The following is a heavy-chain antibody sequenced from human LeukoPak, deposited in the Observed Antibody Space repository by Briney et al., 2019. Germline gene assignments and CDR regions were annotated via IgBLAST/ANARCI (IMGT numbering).Heavy chain of an antibody. V-gene: IGHV1-69-2*01. J-gene: IGHJ6*03. Sequence: GATVKISCKVSGYTFTDYYMHWVQQAPGKGLEWMGLVDPEDGETIYAEKFQGRVTITADTSTDTAYMELSRLRSDDTAVYYCASLVADNYYYYMDVWGKGTTVTVSS. CDR3: ASLVADNYYYYMDV. CDR2: VDPEDGET. CDR1: GYTFTDYY. D-gene: IGHD2-15*01.